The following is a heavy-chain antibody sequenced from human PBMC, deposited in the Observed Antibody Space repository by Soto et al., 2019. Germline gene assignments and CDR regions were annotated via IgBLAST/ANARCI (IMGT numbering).Heavy chain of an antibody. CDR2: IYPGDSDT. D-gene: IGHD2-21*02. V-gene: IGHV5-51*01. CDR3: ARHNRKAPDLTVLFDY. J-gene: IGHJ4*02. Sequence: GESLKISCKGSGYSFTSYWIGWVRRMPGKGLEWMGIIYPGDSDTRYSPSFQGQVTISADKSISTAYLQWSSLKASDTAMYYCARHNRKAPDLTVLFDYWGQGTLVTVSS. CDR1: GYSFTSYW.